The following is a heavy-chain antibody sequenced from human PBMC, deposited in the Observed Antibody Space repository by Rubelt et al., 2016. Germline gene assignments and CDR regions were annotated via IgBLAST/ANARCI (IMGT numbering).Heavy chain of an antibody. CDR2: FDPEDGET. Sequence: QVQLVQSGAEVKKPGASVKVSCKVSGYTLTELSMHWVRQAPGKGLEWMGGFDPEDGETIYAQKFQGKVTMTEDTATDTAYMELSSLGSEDTAVYYCATGIVVVPAHVPSRDYWGQGTLVTVSS. V-gene: IGHV1-24*01. J-gene: IGHJ4*02. CDR1: GYTLTELS. D-gene: IGHD2-2*01. CDR3: ATGIVVVPAHVPSRDY.